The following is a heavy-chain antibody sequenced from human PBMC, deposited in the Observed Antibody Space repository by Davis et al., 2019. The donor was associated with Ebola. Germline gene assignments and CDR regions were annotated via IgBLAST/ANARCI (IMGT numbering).Heavy chain of an antibody. Sequence: ASVKVSCKASGYTFTSYGISWVRQAPGQGLEWMGWISAYNGNTNYAQKFQGWVTMTRDTSISTAYMELSRLRSDDTAVYYCARDRLYYYGSGSQARDYYYGMDVWGQGTTVTVSS. CDR1: GYTFTSYG. V-gene: IGHV1-18*01. CDR2: ISAYNGNT. D-gene: IGHD3-10*01. CDR3: ARDRLYYYGSGSQARDYYYGMDV. J-gene: IGHJ6*02.